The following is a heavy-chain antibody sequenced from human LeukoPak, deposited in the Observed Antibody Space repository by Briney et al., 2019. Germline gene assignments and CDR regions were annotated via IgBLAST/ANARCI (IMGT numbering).Heavy chain of an antibody. Sequence: SGGSLRLSCAASGFTSTNYAMNWVRQAPGKGLEWVSSISSSSSYIYYADSVKGRFTISRDNAKNSLYLQMNSLRAEDTAVYYCARGADCSSTSCYPRIYYYYYMDVWGKGTTVTVSS. CDR2: ISSSSSYI. D-gene: IGHD2-2*01. J-gene: IGHJ6*03. V-gene: IGHV3-21*01. CDR3: ARGADCSSTSCYPRIYYYYYMDV. CDR1: GFTSTNYA.